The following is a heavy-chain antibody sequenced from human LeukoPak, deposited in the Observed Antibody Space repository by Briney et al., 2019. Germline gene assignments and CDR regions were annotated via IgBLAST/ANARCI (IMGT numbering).Heavy chain of an antibody. CDR1: GGSFSGYY. CDR2: INHSGGT. D-gene: IGHD3-10*01. Sequence: NPSETLSLTCAVYGGSFSGYYWNWIRQPPGKGLEWIGEINHSGGTNYNPSLESRVSMSLDTSKKQFSLRLSSTTAADTAVYHCARGLAGGGVFDYWGQGTLVTVSS. V-gene: IGHV4-34*01. J-gene: IGHJ4*02. CDR3: ARGLAGGGVFDY.